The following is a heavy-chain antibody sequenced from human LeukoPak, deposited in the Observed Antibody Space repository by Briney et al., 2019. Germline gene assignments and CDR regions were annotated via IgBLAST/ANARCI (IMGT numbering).Heavy chain of an antibody. V-gene: IGHV4-28*01. CDR2: IHHSGNRFETGST. CDR3: ARNASSGFFND. CDR1: GHSINNTYY. J-gene: IGHJ4*02. Sequence: PSETLSLTCTVSGHSINNTYYWGWIRQSPGKGLEWIGSIHHSGNRFETGSTHYNPSLRSRVTVSADTSKNQFSLTLRSVTAADTAVYFCARNASSGFFNDWGQGTLVTVSS. D-gene: IGHD6-25*01.